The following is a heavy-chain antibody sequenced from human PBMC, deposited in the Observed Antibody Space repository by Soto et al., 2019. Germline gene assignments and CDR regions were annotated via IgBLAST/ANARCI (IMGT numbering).Heavy chain of an antibody. CDR3: ARKVALDY. CDR2: ISYDGSNK. CDR1: GFTFSSYA. Sequence: GGSLRLSCAASGFTFSSYAMHWVRQAPGKGLEWVAVISYDGSNKYYADSVKGRFTISRDNSKNTLYLQMNSLRAEDTAVYYCARKVALDYWGQGTLVTVSS. V-gene: IGHV3-30-3*01. J-gene: IGHJ4*02.